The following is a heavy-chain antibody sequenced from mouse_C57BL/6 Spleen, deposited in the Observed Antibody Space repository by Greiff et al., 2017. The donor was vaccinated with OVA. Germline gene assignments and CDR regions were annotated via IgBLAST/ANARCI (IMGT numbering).Heavy chain of an antibody. V-gene: IGHV14-1*01. CDR3: TTPLYGFYAMDY. CDR1: GFNIKDYY. Sequence: VQLQQSGAELVRPGASVKLSCTASGFNIKDYYMHWVKQRPEQGLEWIGRIDPEDGDTDDAPKFQGKATMTADTSSNTAYLQLSSLTSEDTAVYYCTTPLYGFYAMDYWGQGTSVTVSS. J-gene: IGHJ4*01. CDR2: IDPEDGDT. D-gene: IGHD1-2*01.